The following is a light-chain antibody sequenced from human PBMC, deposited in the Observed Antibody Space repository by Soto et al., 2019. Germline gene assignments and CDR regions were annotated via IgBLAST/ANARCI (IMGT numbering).Light chain of an antibody. CDR3: QQYRDLPQT. Sequence: ETVLTQSPGTLSLSPGERATLSCRASQSVRSNYLAWYQQKPGQAPRLLIYNSSTRATGIPDRFSGSGSGTDFTLNISRLEPEDFALYYCQQYRDLPQTFGQGTKVEMK. CDR1: QSVRSNY. V-gene: IGKV3-20*01. J-gene: IGKJ1*01. CDR2: NSS.